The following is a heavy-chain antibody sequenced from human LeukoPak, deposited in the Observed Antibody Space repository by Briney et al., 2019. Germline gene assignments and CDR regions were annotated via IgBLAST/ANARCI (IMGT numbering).Heavy chain of an antibody. V-gene: IGHV4-59*01. CDR1: GGSISTYY. CDR3: ARGDWSVTNNWFDP. CDR2: VQYSGNT. Sequence: KSSETLSLTCTVSGGSISTYYWSWIRQPPGKGLEWIGHVQYSGNTNYNPSLKSRVTISVDTSKNQFSLKVSSVTAADTAVYYCARGDWSVTNNWFDPWGQGTLVTVSS. D-gene: IGHD4-17*01. J-gene: IGHJ5*02.